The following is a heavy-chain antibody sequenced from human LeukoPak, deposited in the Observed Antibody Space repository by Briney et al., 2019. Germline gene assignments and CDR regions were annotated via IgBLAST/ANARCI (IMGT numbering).Heavy chain of an antibody. V-gene: IGHV5-51*01. CDR2: IYPGDSDT. J-gene: IGHJ4*02. Sequence: GESLKISCKGSGYSFTSYWIGWVRQMPGKGLEWMGIIYPGDSDTRYSPSFQGQVTISADKSISTAYLQWSSLKASDTAMYYCARHKGPLXYCGGDCYHDYWGQGTLVTVS. D-gene: IGHD2-21*02. CDR1: GYSFTSYW. CDR3: ARHKGPLXYCGGDCYHDY.